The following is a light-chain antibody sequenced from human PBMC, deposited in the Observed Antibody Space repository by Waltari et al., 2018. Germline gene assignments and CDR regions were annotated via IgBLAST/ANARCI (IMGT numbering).Light chain of an antibody. Sequence: QSALTQPASVSGSPGQSTTISCTGTSSDVGGYTYVSWYQQHPGKAPKLMIYDVSNRPSGVSNRFSGSKSGNTASLTISGLQAEDEADYYCSSYISSSTLELFGGGTSLTVL. CDR2: DVS. J-gene: IGLJ2*01. V-gene: IGLV2-14*03. CDR1: SSDVGGYTY. CDR3: SSYISSSTLEL.